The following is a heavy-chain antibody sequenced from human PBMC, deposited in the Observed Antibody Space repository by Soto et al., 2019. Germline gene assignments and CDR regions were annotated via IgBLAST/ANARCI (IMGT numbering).Heavy chain of an antibody. CDR2: INAGNGNT. CDR1: GYTFTSYA. D-gene: IGHD3-10*01. Sequence: ASVKGSCKASGYTFTSYAMHWVRQAPGQRLEWMGWINAGNGNTKYSQKFQGRVTITRDTSASTAYMELSSLRSEDTAVYYCAGSRITMVPYGMDVWGQGTTVTVSS. J-gene: IGHJ6*02. CDR3: AGSRITMVPYGMDV. V-gene: IGHV1-3*01.